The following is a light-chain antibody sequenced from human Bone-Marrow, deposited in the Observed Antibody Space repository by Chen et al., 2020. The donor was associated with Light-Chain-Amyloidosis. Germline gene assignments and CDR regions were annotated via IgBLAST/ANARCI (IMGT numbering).Light chain of an antibody. CDR3: QQYDNWPLIT. CDR2: GAS. CDR1: ETVGSN. Sequence: AQSPATLSVSPGGGAALSCRASETVGSNLAWYQQKPGQAPRLLIHGASTRATCVPPRFSGSGSDTEFTHTISSLQSEDSAVYYCQQYDNWPLITFGGGTKVEIK. V-gene: IGKV3-15*01. J-gene: IGKJ4*01.